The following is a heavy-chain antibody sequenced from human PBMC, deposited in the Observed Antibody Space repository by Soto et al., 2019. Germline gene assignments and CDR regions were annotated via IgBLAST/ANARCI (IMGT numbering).Heavy chain of an antibody. CDR1: GLTISGKKY. CDR2: VYDVDGS. Sequence: DVQLVESGGGLSQPGESLRLSCAAFGLTISGKKYVAWVRQAPGKGLEWVSAVYDVDGSFYADSVKGRFTTSSDSSKTTVYLQMNDLRPDDTAVYYCATWHEREHAYDVWGQGTTVTVSS. CDR3: ATWHEREHAYDV. V-gene: IGHV3-53*01. D-gene: IGHD1-1*01. J-gene: IGHJ3*01.